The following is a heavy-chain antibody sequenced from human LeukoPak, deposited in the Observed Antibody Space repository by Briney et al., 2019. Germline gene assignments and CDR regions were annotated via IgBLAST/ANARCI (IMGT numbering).Heavy chain of an antibody. CDR2: IIPIFGTA. D-gene: IGHD2-2*01. V-gene: IGHV1-69*13. CDR1: GGTFSSYA. J-gene: IGHJ6*02. CDR3: AREQLPHYYYYGMDV. Sequence: SVKVSCKASGGTFSSYAISWMRQAPGQGLEWMGGIIPIFGTANYAQKFQGRVTITADESTSTAYMELSSLRSEDTAVYYCAREQLPHYYYYGMDVWGQGTTVTVSS.